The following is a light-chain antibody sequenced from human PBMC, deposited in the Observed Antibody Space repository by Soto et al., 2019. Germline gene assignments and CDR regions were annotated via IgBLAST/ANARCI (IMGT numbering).Light chain of an antibody. Sequence: EIVLTQSPGTLSLSPGERATLSCRASQSVSSSYLAWYQQKPVQAPRLIISGASSRATGIPDRFSGSGSGTDFTLTISRLEPEDFAVYYCQQYGNSLSITFGQGTRLEIK. CDR3: QQYGNSLSIT. CDR1: QSVSSSY. V-gene: IGKV3-20*01. J-gene: IGKJ5*01. CDR2: GAS.